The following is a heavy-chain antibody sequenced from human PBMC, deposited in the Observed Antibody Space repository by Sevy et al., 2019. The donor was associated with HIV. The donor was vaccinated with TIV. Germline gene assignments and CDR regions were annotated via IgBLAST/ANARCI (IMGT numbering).Heavy chain of an antibody. V-gene: IGHV1-2*02. D-gene: IGHD6-6*01. CDR1: GYTFTGYY. CDR3: AISRPLYYFDF. CDR2: INPNSGGT. J-gene: IGHJ4*02. Sequence: ASVKVSCKASGYTFTGYYMHWVRQAPGQGLEWMGWINPNSGGTNTAQKFQGRVTMTRDTSISTAYMELSRLRSDDTAVYSCAISRPLYYFDFWCQGTLVTVSS.